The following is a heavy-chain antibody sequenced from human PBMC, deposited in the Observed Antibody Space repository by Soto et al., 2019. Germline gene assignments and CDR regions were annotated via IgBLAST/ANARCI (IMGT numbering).Heavy chain of an antibody. Sequence: QVQLQQWGAGLLKPSETLSLTCAVYGGSFSGYYWSWIRQPPGKGLEWIGEINHSGSTNYNPSLKSRVTISVDTSKNQFSLKLSSVTAADTAVYYCARGPVTNYDILTGYSPFDYWGQGTLVTVSS. V-gene: IGHV4-34*01. CDR2: INHSGST. CDR3: ARGPVTNYDILTGYSPFDY. J-gene: IGHJ4*02. D-gene: IGHD3-9*01. CDR1: GGSFSGYY.